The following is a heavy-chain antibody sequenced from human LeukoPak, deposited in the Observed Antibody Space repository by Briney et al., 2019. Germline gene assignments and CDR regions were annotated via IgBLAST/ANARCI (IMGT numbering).Heavy chain of an antibody. D-gene: IGHD1-1*01. Sequence: GSLSLTCAVYGGSFSGYYWGWIRQPPGKGLEWIGSIYHSGSTYYNPSLKSRVTISVDTSKNQFSLKLSSVTAADTAVYYCARDRGTWNDDGFDYWGQGTLVTVSS. CDR3: ARDRGTWNDDGFDY. V-gene: IGHV4-38-2*02. CDR2: IYHSGST. CDR1: GGSFSGYY. J-gene: IGHJ4*02.